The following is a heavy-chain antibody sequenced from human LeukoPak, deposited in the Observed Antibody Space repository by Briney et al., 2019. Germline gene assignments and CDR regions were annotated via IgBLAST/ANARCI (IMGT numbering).Heavy chain of an antibody. CDR2: ISSSSSYI. CDR3: ARNSGWYTKRGSFDY. D-gene: IGHD6-19*01. Sequence: AGSLRLSCAASGFTFSSYSMNWVRQAPGKGLEWVSSISSSSSYIYYADSVKGRFTISRDNAKNSLYLQMNSLRAEDTAVYYCARNSGWYTKRGSFDYWGQGTLVTVSS. V-gene: IGHV3-21*01. CDR1: GFTFSSYS. J-gene: IGHJ4*02.